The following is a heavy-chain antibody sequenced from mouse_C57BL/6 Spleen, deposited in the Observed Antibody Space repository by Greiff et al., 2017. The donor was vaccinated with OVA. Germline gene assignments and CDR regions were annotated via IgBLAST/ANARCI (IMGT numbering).Heavy chain of an antibody. CDR1: GFTFNTYA. Sequence: EVQGVESGGGLVQPKGSLKLSCAASGFTFNTYAMHWVRQAPGKGLEWVARIRSKSSNYATYYADSVKDRFTISRDDSQSMLYLQMNNLKNEATAMYYCVRESGYDVMDYWGQGTSVTVSS. CDR3: VRESGYDVMDY. V-gene: IGHV10-3*01. CDR2: IRSKSSNYAT. D-gene: IGHD1-3*01. J-gene: IGHJ4*01.